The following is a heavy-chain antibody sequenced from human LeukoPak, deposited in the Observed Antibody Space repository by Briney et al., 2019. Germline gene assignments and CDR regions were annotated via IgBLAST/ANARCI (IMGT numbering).Heavy chain of an antibody. Sequence: SETLSLTCTVSGGSISSSSRYWGWIRQPPGKGLEWIGSISYSGSTYYSPSLKSRLTISVDTSKNHFSLKLSSVTAADTALYYCASRTTFIVVATPHDAFDIWGQGTMVTVSS. D-gene: IGHD3-22*01. CDR3: ASRTTFIVVATPHDAFDI. CDR1: GGSISSSSRY. CDR2: ISYSGST. V-gene: IGHV4-39*02. J-gene: IGHJ3*02.